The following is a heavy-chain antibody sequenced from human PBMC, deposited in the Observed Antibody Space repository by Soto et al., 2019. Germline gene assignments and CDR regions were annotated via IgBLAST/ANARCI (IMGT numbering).Heavy chain of an antibody. Sequence: GGSLRLSCAASGFTVSSNYMSWVRQAPGKGLEWVSVIYSGGSTYYADSVKGRFTISRDNSKNTLYLQMNSLRAEDTAVYYCARSYSTGRPDAFDIWGQGTMVTVSS. D-gene: IGHD2-15*01. CDR1: GFTVSSNY. J-gene: IGHJ3*02. CDR3: ARSYSTGRPDAFDI. CDR2: IYSGGST. V-gene: IGHV3-53*01.